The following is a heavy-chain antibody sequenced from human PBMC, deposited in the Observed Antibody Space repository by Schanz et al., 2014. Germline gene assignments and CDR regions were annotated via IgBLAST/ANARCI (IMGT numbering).Heavy chain of an antibody. J-gene: IGHJ5*02. CDR3: AVTLPNYVLNSLHP. Sequence: GPEVREPGASVKVSCKSSGYTFNNYYRHWVRQAPGQRPEWLGVISPSTRSTTYAPKLQDRVTMSREKYMTTVYMEHSSLRSEDTSTFSCAVTLPNYVLNSLHPGGQGSLVNV. CDR1: GYTFNNYY. CDR2: ISPSTRST. V-gene: IGHV1-46*02. D-gene: IGHD2-21*02.